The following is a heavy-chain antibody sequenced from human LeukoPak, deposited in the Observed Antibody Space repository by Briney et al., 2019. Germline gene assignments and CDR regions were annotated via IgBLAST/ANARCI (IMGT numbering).Heavy chain of an antibody. CDR1: GFTFSSYA. CDR3: AKEITIFGVVIMPRYGMDV. CDR2: IRGSGGST. V-gene: IGHV3-23*01. J-gene: IGHJ6*02. D-gene: IGHD3-3*01. Sequence: GGSLRLSCAASGFTFSSYAMSWVRQAPGKGLEWVSAIRGSGGSTYYADSVKGRFTISRDNSKNTLYLQMNSLRAEDTAVYYCAKEITIFGVVIMPRYGMDVWGQGTTVTVSS.